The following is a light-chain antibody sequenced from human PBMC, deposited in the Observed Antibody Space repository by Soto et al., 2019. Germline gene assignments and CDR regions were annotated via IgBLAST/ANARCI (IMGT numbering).Light chain of an antibody. CDR3: AAWDDSLNGGV. V-gene: IGLV1-47*01. CDR2: RNN. CDR1: SSNIGTNY. J-gene: IGLJ3*02. Sequence: QSAVTQPPSASGTPGQRVTISCSGSSSNIGTNYVYWYQQLPGTAPKLLIYRNNQRPSGVPDRFSGSKSGTSASLAISGLRSEDEADYYCAAWDDSLNGGVFGGGTKMTVL.